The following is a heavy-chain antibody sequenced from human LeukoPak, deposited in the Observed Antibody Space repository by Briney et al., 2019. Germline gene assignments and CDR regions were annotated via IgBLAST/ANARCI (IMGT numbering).Heavy chain of an antibody. V-gene: IGHV3-21*01. D-gene: IGHD1-1*01. J-gene: IGHJ4*02. CDR2: ISSSSTYI. CDR3: ARVPGVQLERRYYFDY. Sequence: GGSLRLSCEAYGFTFSSYGMNWVRQAPGKGLEWVSSISSSSTYIYYADSVKGRFTISRDNPKNSLYLQMNSLRAEDTAIYYCARVPGVQLERRYYFDYWGQGTLVTVSS. CDR1: GFTFSSYG.